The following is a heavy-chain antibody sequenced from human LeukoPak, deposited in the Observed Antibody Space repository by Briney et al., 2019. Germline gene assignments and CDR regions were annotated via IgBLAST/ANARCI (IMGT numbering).Heavy chain of an antibody. J-gene: IGHJ4*02. D-gene: IGHD3-22*01. V-gene: IGHV4-31*03. CDR2: IYYSGST. CDR1: GGSISSGGYY. CDR3: ARELGYYYDY. Sequence: SETLSLTCIVSGGSISSGGYYWRWIRQHPGKGLEWIGYIYYSGSTYYIPSLKSRVTISVDTSKNQFSLELNSVTAADTAVYYCARELGYYYDYWGQGTLVTVSS.